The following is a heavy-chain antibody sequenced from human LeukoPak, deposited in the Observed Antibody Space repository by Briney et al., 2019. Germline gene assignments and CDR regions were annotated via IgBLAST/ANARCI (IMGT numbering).Heavy chain of an antibody. D-gene: IGHD4-11*01. J-gene: IGHJ4*02. CDR1: GGSLSRYY. V-gene: IGHV4-59*01. CDR2: ISYSGST. Sequence: PSETLSLTCTVSGGSLSRYYWSLIRQPPGKGLEWIGYISYSGSTNYNPSLKSRVTISVDTAKNQFSLKLSSVTAADTAVYYCARKSGTYRYYFVYWGQGALVTVSS. CDR3: ARKSGTYRYYFVY.